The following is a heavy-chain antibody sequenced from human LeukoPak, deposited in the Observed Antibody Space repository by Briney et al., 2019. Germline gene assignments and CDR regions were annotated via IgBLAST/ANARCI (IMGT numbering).Heavy chain of an antibody. CDR2: IYYSGST. Sequence: SETLSLTCNISGGSITSNHYYWGWIRQPPGKGLEWIGYIYYSGSTNYNPSLKSRVTISVDTSKNQFSLKLSSVTAADTAVYYCARHAYYYDSSGYYWVGFDYWGQGTLVTVSS. V-gene: IGHV4-61*05. D-gene: IGHD3-22*01. CDR1: GGSITSNHYY. CDR3: ARHAYYYDSSGYYWVGFDY. J-gene: IGHJ4*02.